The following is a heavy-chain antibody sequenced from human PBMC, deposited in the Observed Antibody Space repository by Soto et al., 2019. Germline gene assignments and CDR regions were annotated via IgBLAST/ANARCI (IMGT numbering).Heavy chain of an antibody. Sequence: PSQPLSLTCAVYGGSFSFYYGSCIRQPPGKGLEWIGEINHSGSTNYNPSLKSRVTISVDTSKNQFSLKLSSVTAADTAVYYCARDQGNMVRGVIIYYYYGMDGWGQGTTVTVSS. V-gene: IGHV4-34*01. CDR3: ARDQGNMVRGVIIYYYYGMDG. D-gene: IGHD3-10*01. CDR1: GGSFSFYY. CDR2: INHSGST. J-gene: IGHJ6*02.